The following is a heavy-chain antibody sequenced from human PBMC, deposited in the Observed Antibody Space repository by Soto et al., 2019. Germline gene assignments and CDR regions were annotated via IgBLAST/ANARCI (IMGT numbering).Heavy chain of an antibody. CDR3: ARQYSSTYYFDS. J-gene: IGHJ4*02. Sequence: SETLSLTCTVSGGSISSTTYYWGWIRQPPGKGLEWIGSMYYSGSAYYNPSLKSRVTISEDTSKNQFPLKLSSVTAADTAVFYCARQYSSTYYFDSWGQGIVVTVSS. D-gene: IGHD5-18*01. V-gene: IGHV4-39*01. CDR2: MYYSGSA. CDR1: GGSISSTTYY.